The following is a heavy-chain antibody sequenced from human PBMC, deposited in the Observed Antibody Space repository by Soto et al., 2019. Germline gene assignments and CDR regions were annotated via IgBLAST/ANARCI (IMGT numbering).Heavy chain of an antibody. CDR2: IKPDGSEK. CDR3: ARDVLGPFDY. CDR1: GFTFIDYW. J-gene: IGHJ4*02. Sequence: LGGSLRLSCAASGFTFIDYWMTWVRQAPGKGLEWVANIKPDGSEKYYVDSVKGRFTISRDNAKNSLYLQMNSLRAEDTAVYHCARDVLGPFDYWGQGMLVTVSS. V-gene: IGHV3-7*01. D-gene: IGHD3-16*01.